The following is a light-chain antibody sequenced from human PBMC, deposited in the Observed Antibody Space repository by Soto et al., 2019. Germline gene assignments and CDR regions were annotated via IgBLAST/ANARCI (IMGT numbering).Light chain of an antibody. CDR3: ALYTGSDFWV. CDR1: SGSVSTSNY. V-gene: IGLV8-61*01. Sequence: QAVVTQEPSFSVSPGGTVTLTCGLSSGSVSTSNYPSWYQQTPGQAPRTLIYSTKTRSSGVPDRFSGSILGNRAALTITGAQADDECDYYCALYTGSDFWVFGGGTKVTVL. CDR2: STK. J-gene: IGLJ3*02.